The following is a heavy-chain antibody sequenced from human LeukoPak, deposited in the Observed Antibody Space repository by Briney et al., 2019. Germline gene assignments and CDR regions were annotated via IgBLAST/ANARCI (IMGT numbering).Heavy chain of an antibody. CDR1: GFTFSSYG. V-gene: IGHV3-33*01. J-gene: IGHJ3*02. CDR2: IWYDGSNK. D-gene: IGHD3-16*01. CDR3: ASFGGGQDAFDI. Sequence: PRGSLRLSCAASGFTFSSYGMHWVRQAPGKGLEWVAVIWYDGSNKYYADSVKGRFTISRDNSKNTLYLQMNSLRAEDTAVYYCASFGGGQDAFDIWGQGTMVTVSS.